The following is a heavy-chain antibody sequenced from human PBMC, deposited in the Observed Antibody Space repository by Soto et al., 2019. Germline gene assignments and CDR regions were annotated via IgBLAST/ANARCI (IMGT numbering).Heavy chain of an antibody. Sequence: GSLRLSCAASGFTVSSNYMSWVRQAPGKGLEWVSVIYSGGSTYYADSVKGRFTISRHNSKNTLYLQMNSLRAEDTAVYYCASLGSYSNCYYYYYLDVRGKGTTVTVSS. D-gene: IGHD4-4*01. J-gene: IGHJ6*03. V-gene: IGHV3-53*04. CDR3: ASLGSYSNCYYYYYLDV. CDR1: GFTVSSNY. CDR2: IYSGGST.